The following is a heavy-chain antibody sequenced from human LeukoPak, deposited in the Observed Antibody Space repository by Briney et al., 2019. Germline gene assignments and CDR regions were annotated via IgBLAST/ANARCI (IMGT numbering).Heavy chain of an antibody. CDR1: GGSISSGSYY. CDR2: IYTSGNT. J-gene: IGHJ4*02. D-gene: IGHD3-10*01. CDR3: ARRTYRGSGSHYDDY. Sequence: SETLSLTCTVSGGSISSGSYYWSWIRQPAGKGLEWIGRIYTSGNTNYNPSLKSRVTISVDTSKNQFSLKLSSVTAADTAVYYCARRTYRGSGSHYDDYGGQGTLVTVSS. V-gene: IGHV4-61*02.